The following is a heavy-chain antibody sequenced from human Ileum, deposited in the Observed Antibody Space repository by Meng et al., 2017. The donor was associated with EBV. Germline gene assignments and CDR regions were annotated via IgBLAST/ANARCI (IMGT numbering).Heavy chain of an antibody. CDR3: AVFYGDFGHPSDS. Sequence: VHLVQCGPALEKPGASVKVPCNAAGYTFTNYAMDWVRQAPGQGLEWMGWINTNTGNPTYAQGFTGRFVLSLDTSVSTAYLQISSLKAEDTAVYYCAVFYGDFGHPSDSWGQGTLVTVSS. CDR1: GYTFTNYA. J-gene: IGHJ4*02. CDR2: INTNTGNP. V-gene: IGHV7-4-1*02. D-gene: IGHD4-17*01.